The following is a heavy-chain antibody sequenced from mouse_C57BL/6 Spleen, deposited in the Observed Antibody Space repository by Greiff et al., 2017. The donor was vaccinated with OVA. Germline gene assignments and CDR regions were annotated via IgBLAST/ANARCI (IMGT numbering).Heavy chain of an antibody. D-gene: IGHD1-1*01. J-gene: IGHJ3*01. CDR3: ARDGSSPAWFAY. Sequence: EVKVEESGGGLVKPGGSLKLSCAASGFTFSSYAMSWVRQTPEKRLEWVATISDGGSYTYYPDNVKGRFTISRDNAKNNLYLQMSHLKSEDTAMYYCARDGSSPAWFAYWGQGTLVTVSA. CDR2: ISDGGSYT. V-gene: IGHV5-4*01. CDR1: GFTFSSYA.